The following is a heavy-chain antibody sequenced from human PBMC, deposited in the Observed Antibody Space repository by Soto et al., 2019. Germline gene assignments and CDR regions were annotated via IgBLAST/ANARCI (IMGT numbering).Heavy chain of an antibody. Sequence: QVQLVESGGGVVQPGRSLRLSCAASGFTFSSYGMHWVSQAPGKGLEWVAVIWYDGSKKYYADSVKGLFTSSRYNFKNTLYLQMNSLRAEDTAVYYCARENYYDSSGSQDYYYGMDVWGQGTTVTVSS. D-gene: IGHD3-22*01. CDR2: IWYDGSKK. J-gene: IGHJ6*02. V-gene: IGHV3-33*01. CDR3: ARENYYDSSGSQDYYYGMDV. CDR1: GFTFSSYG.